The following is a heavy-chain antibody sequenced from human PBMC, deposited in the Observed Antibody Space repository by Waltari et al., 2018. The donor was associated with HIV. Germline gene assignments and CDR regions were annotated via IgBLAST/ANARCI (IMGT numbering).Heavy chain of an antibody. J-gene: IGHJ4*02. D-gene: IGHD5-12*01. V-gene: IGHV4-38-2*01. CDR1: GYSISSGYY. Sequence: QVQLQESGPGLVKPSETLSLTCAVSGYSISSGYYWGWIRQPPGKGLVWIWSSYHRGSTYYNPSLKSRVTIAVDTSKNQCSLKLSSGTAADTAVYYCARVRDGYNYVGFDYWGQGTLVTVSS. CDR3: ARVRDGYNYVGFDY. CDR2: SYHRGST.